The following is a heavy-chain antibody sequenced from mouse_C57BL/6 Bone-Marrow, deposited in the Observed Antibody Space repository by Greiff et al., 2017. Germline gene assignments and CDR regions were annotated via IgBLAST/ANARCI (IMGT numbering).Heavy chain of an antibody. J-gene: IGHJ3*01. V-gene: IGHV1-76*01. CDR1: GYTFTDYY. Sequence: QVQLQQSGAELVRPGASVKLSCKASGYTFTDYYINWVKQRPGQGLEWIARIYPGSGNTYYNEKFKGKATLTAEKSSSTAYMQLSSLTSEDSAVYFCARAGDGYYGVAYWGQGTLVTVSA. CDR3: ARAGDGYYGVAY. CDR2: IYPGSGNT. D-gene: IGHD2-3*01.